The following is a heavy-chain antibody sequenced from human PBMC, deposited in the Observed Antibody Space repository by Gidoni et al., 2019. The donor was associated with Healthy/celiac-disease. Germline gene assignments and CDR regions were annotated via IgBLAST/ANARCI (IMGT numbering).Heavy chain of an antibody. CDR3: ARGAPTVTGDY. J-gene: IGHJ4*02. D-gene: IGHD4-17*01. CDR1: GGSFSGYY. CDR2: INHSGST. Sequence: QVQLQQRGAGLLKPSETLSLTGAVYGGSFSGYYWSWIRPPPGKGLEWIGEINHSGSTNYNPSLKSRVTISVDTSKNQFSLKLSSVTAADTAVYYCARGAPTVTGDYWGQGTLVTVSS. V-gene: IGHV4-34*01.